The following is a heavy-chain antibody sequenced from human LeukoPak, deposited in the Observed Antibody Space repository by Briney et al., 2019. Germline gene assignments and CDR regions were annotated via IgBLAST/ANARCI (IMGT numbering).Heavy chain of an antibody. Sequence: GASVKVSCKASGYTFTSYAMHWVRQAPGQRLEWMGWINAGNGNTKYSQKFQGRVTITRDTSASTAYMELSSLRSEDTAVYYCARGSSVFLVIRSRILDYWGQGTLVTVSS. CDR3: ARGSSVFLVIRSRILDY. V-gene: IGHV1-3*01. CDR2: INAGNGNT. D-gene: IGHD3-9*01. CDR1: GYTFTSYA. J-gene: IGHJ4*02.